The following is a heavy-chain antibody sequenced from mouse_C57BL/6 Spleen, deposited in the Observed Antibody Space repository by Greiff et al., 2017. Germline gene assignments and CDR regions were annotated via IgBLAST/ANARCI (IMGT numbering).Heavy chain of an antibody. CDR3: ARGDYDGRGYYFDY. Sequence: EVKLLESGPGLVKPSQSLSLTCSVTGYSITSGYYWNWIRQFPGNKLEWMGYISYDGSNNYNPSLKNRISITRDTSKNQFFLKLNSVTTEDTATYYCARGDYDGRGYYFDYWGQGTTLTVSS. D-gene: IGHD2-4*01. CDR2: ISYDGSN. J-gene: IGHJ2*01. V-gene: IGHV3-6*01. CDR1: GYSITSGYY.